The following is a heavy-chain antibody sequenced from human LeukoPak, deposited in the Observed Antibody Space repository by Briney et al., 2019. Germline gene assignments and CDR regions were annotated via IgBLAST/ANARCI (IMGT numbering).Heavy chain of an antibody. Sequence: PGGSLRLSCAASGFTIRSYWMHWVRQAPGKGLVWVSRINSDGSSISYADSVKGRFTISRDNSKNTLYLHMNSPRVEDTAVYYCAREITCRGGTDCSCMEVWGKGTTVTVSS. V-gene: IGHV3-74*01. J-gene: IGHJ6*03. CDR3: AREITCRGGTDCSCMEV. CDR2: INSDGSSI. CDR1: GFTIRSYW. D-gene: IGHD4-23*01.